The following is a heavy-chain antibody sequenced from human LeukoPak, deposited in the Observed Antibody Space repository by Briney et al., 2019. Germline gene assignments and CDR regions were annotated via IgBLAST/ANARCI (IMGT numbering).Heavy chain of an antibody. V-gene: IGHV3-30*04. Sequence: GGSLRLSCATSGFTFSSYAFHWVRQAPGKGLEWVATMSFDVNNKYYADSVRGRFTISRNNSKNTLYLQMNSLRAEDTAVYSCARGYCTSSSCYNDYWGQGTLVTVSS. CDR1: GFTFSSYA. D-gene: IGHD2-2*02. CDR3: ARGYCTSSSCYNDY. J-gene: IGHJ4*02. CDR2: MSFDVNNK.